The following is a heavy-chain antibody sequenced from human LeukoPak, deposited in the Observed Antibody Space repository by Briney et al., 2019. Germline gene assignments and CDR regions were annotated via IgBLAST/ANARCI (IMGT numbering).Heavy chain of an antibody. D-gene: IGHD3-10*01. J-gene: IGHJ4*02. CDR1: VGSTSSSSYY. Sequence: SETLSLTCTVSVGSTSSSSYYWGWIRQPPGKGLEWIGSIYYSGSTYYNPSLKSRVTISVDTSKNQFSLKLSSVTAADTAVYYCARGRITMVRGAFDYWGQGTLVTVSS. V-gene: IGHV4-39*07. CDR2: IYYSGST. CDR3: ARGRITMVRGAFDY.